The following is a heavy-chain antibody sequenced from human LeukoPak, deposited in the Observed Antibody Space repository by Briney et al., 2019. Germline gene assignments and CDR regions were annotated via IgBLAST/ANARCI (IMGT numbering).Heavy chain of an antibody. D-gene: IGHD2-15*01. CDR2: IYYSGST. CDR1: GGSISSGGYY. V-gene: IGHV4-31*03. Sequence: SQTLSLTRTVSGGSISSGGYYWSWIRQHPGKGLEWIGYIYYSGSTYYNPSLKSRVTISVDTSKNQFSLKLSSVTAADTAVYYCARVPAGVAATRLPLWFDPWGQGTLVTVSS. CDR3: ARVPAGVAATRLPLWFDP. J-gene: IGHJ5*02.